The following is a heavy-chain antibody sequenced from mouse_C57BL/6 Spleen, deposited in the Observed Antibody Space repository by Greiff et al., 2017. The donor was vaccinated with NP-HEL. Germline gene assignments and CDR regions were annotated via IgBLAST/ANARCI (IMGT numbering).Heavy chain of an antibody. CDR3: TREGYYGSRWYFDV. J-gene: IGHJ1*03. CDR2: IDPETGGT. CDR1: GYTFTDYE. Sequence: VKLQESGAELVRPGASVTLSCKASGYTFTDYEMHWVKQTPVHGLEWIGAIDPETGGTAYNQKFKGKAILTADKSSSTAYMELRSLTSEDSAVYYCTREGYYGSRWYFDVWGTGTTVTVSS. D-gene: IGHD1-1*01. V-gene: IGHV1-15*01.